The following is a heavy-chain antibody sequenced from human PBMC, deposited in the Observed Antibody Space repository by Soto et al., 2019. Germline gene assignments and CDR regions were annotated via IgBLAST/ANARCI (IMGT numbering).Heavy chain of an antibody. Sequence: GGSLRLSCAASGFTFSSYDMHWVRQATGKGLEWVSAIGTAGDTYYPGSVKGRFTISRENAKNSLYLQMNSPRAGDTAVYYCARALDAPYYYYGMDVWGQGTTVTVSS. V-gene: IGHV3-13*01. CDR1: GFTFSSYD. CDR2: IGTAGDT. D-gene: IGHD2-2*01. CDR3: ARALDAPYYYYGMDV. J-gene: IGHJ6*02.